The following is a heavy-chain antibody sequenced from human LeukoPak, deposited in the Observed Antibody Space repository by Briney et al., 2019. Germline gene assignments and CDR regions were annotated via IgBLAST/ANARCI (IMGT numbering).Heavy chain of an antibody. D-gene: IGHD3-22*01. Sequence: GGSLRLSCAASGFTFSSYWMSWVRQTPGKGLEWVANIKQDGSEKYYVDSVKGRFTISSDNAKNSLYLQMNSLRAEDTAVYYCARDREYYDSSGYYNYWGQGTLVTVSS. CDR2: IKQDGSEK. J-gene: IGHJ4*02. V-gene: IGHV3-7*01. CDR1: GFTFSSYW. CDR3: ARDREYYDSSGYYNY.